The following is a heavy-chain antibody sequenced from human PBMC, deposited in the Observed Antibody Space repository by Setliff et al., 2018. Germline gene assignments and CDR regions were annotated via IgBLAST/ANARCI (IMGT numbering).Heavy chain of an antibody. D-gene: IGHD6-19*01. CDR3: AREGIAVAGMLDY. V-gene: IGHV4-59*12. Sequence: TETLSLTCTVSGGSINTYYWSWIRQPPGKGLEWIGYIYYSGSTNYNPSLQSRVTISVDTSKNQFSLKLSSVTAADTAVYYCAREGIAVAGMLDYWGQGTLVTVSS. CDR1: GGSINTYY. CDR2: IYYSGST. J-gene: IGHJ4*02.